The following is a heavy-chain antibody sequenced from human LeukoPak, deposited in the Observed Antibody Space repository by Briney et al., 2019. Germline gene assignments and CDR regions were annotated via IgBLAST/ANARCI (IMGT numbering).Heavy chain of an antibody. J-gene: IGHJ6*02. Sequence: PSETLSLTCAVYGGSFSGYYWSWIRQPPGKGLEWIGEINHSGSTNYNPSLKSRVTISVDTSKNQFSLKLSSVTAADTAVYYCASRIAARLPSYYYYGMDVWDQGTTVTVSS. V-gene: IGHV4-34*01. CDR1: GGSFSGYY. CDR2: INHSGST. D-gene: IGHD6-6*01. CDR3: ASRIAARLPSYYYYGMDV.